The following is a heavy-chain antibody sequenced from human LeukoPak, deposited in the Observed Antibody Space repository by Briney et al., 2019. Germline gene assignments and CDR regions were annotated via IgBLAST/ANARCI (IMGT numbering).Heavy chain of an antibody. J-gene: IGHJ4*02. CDR1: GFTFSSYG. V-gene: IGHV3-30*18. Sequence: GGSLRLSCAASGFTFSSYGMHWVRQAPGKGLEWVAAISYDGSNKYYADSVKGRFTISRDNSKNTLYLQMNSLRAEDTAVYYCAKSLPTMITFGGVPNYWGQGTLVTVSS. CDR2: ISYDGSNK. D-gene: IGHD3-16*01. CDR3: AKSLPTMITFGGVPNY.